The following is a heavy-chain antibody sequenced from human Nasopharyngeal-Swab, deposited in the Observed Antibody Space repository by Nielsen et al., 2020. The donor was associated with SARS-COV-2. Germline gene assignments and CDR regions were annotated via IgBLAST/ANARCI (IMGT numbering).Heavy chain of an antibody. CDR1: GFTFDDYA. J-gene: IGHJ1*01. V-gene: IGHV3-9*01. CDR3: AQAHSSGWYGHFQH. D-gene: IGHD6-19*01. CDR2: YTWSIGTV. Sequence: SLKISCVASGFTFDDYAMHWVRQVPGKGLEWVSGYTWSIGTVAYADSVQGRFTISRDNAKNSLFLQMNSLRGEDTALYYCAQAHSSGWYGHFQHWGQGTLVTVSS.